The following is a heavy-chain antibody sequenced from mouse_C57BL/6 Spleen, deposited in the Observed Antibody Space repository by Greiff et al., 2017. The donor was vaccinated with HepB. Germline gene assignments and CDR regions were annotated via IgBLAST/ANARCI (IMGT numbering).Heavy chain of an antibody. CDR3: ARHEDYYDYDGAMDY. CDR2: ISSGGSYT. CDR1: GFTFSSYG. V-gene: IGHV5-6*01. Sequence: EVQVVESGGDLVKPGGSLKLSCAASGFTFSSYGMSWVRQTPDKRLEWVATISSGGSYTYYPDSVKGRFTISRDNAKNTLYLQMSSLKSEDTAMYYCARHEDYYDYDGAMDYWGQGTSVTVSS. J-gene: IGHJ4*01. D-gene: IGHD2-4*01.